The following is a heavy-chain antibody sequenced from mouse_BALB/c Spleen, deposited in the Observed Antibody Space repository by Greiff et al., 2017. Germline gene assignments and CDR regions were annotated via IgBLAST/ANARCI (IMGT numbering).Heavy chain of an antibody. CDR3: ASTVVAPFDY. Sequence: EVKLMESGGGLVKPGGSLKLSCAASGFTFSSYAMSWVRQSPEKRLEWVAEISSGGSYTYYPDTVTGRFTISRDNAKNTLYLEMSSLRSEDTAMYYCASTVVAPFDYWGQGTTLTVSS. D-gene: IGHD1-1*01. CDR1: GFTFSSYA. J-gene: IGHJ2*01. CDR2: ISSGGSYT. V-gene: IGHV5-9-4*01.